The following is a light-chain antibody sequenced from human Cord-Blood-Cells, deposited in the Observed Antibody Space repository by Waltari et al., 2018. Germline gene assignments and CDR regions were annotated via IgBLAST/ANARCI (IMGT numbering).Light chain of an antibody. V-gene: IGLV2-8*01. CDR1: SSNVGGDNY. J-gene: IGLJ3*02. CDR3: SSYAGSNNLV. Sequence: HSALTQPPSASGSPGQSFTLTCTGTSSNVGGDNYAPWYQQHPGQAPKLMIYEVSKRPSGVPDRFSGSKSGNTASLTVSGLQAEDEADYYCSSYAGSNNLVFGGGTKLTVL. CDR2: EVS.